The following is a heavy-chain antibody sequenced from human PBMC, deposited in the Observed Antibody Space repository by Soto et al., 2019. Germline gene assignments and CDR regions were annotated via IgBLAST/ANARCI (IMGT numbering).Heavy chain of an antibody. CDR2: LVPVFGTA. CDR3: ARSPGVFDY. CDR1: GGTFSSLA. Sequence: QVQQVQSGAEVKKPGSSVKVSCKASGGTFSSLAISWVRQAPGQGLEWMGGLVPVFGTANYAQKFQDRVTITADKSTSTSYMELSSLRSEDTAVYYCARSPGVFDYWGQGTLVTVSS. D-gene: IGHD3-10*01. V-gene: IGHV1-69*06. J-gene: IGHJ4*02.